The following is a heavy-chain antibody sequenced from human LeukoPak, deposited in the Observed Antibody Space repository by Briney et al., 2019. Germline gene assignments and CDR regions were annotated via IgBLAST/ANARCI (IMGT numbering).Heavy chain of an antibody. CDR3: ARDRNYYDSSGPLGY. Sequence: GGSLRLSCAASGFTFNSYAIHWVRQAPGKGLEWLGFIWYDGSNKYYADSVKGRFTISRDNSKNTADLQMNSLRAEDTAVYYCARDRNYYDSSGPLGYWGQGTLVTVSS. CDR2: IWYDGSNK. V-gene: IGHV3-33*01. J-gene: IGHJ4*02. D-gene: IGHD3-22*01. CDR1: GFTFNSYA.